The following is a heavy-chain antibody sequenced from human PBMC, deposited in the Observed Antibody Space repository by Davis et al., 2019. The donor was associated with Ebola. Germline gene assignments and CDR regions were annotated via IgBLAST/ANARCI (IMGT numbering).Heavy chain of an antibody. CDR3: ARDKRELLWGYGMDV. CDR2: TSSSSSYI. V-gene: IGHV3-21*01. D-gene: IGHD1-26*01. Sequence: GGSLRLSCAASGFTFSSYSMNWVRQAPGKGLEWVSSTSSSSSYIYYADSVKGRFTISRDNAKNSLYLQMNSLRAEDTAVYYCARDKRELLWGYGMDVWGQGTTVTVSS. J-gene: IGHJ6*02. CDR1: GFTFSSYS.